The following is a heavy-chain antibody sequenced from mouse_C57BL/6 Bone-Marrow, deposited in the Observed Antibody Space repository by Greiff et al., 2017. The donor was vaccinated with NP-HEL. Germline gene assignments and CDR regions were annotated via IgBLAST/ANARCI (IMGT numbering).Heavy chain of an antibody. D-gene: IGHD5-1-1*01. Sequence: VQLQQSGAELVRPGTSVKLSCKASGYTFTSYWMHWVKQRPGQGLEWIGVIDPSDSYTNYNQKFKGKATLTVDTSSSTAYMQLSSLTSEDSAVSSCARRGSSSGYLGTWFAYWGQGTLVTVSA. V-gene: IGHV1-59*01. CDR3: ARRGSSSGYLGTWFAY. CDR1: GYTFTSYW. CDR2: IDPSDSYT. J-gene: IGHJ3*01.